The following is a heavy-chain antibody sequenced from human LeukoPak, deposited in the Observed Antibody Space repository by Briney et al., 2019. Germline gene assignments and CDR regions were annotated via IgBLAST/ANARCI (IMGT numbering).Heavy chain of an antibody. CDR3: ARDSYELGATFDY. V-gene: IGHV3-74*01. J-gene: IGHJ4*02. CDR2: INIDGTTT. D-gene: IGHD1-26*01. CDR1: GFTFIRYW. Sequence: GGSLRLSRAASGFTFIRYWMHWVRQVPGKGLVWVSRINIDGTTTNYADSVKGRFTVSRDNAKNTLFLQLSSLRVEDTAVYYCARDSYELGATFDYWGQGTLVTVSS.